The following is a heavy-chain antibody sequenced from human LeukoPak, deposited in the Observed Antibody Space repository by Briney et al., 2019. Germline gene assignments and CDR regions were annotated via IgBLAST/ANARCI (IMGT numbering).Heavy chain of an antibody. CDR2: IYYSGST. V-gene: IGHV4-59*01. D-gene: IGHD4-17*01. J-gene: IGHJ5*02. CDR1: GGSISTYY. Sequence: SETLSLTCTVSGGSISTYYWSWIRQPPGKGLEWIGHIYYSGSTKYNPSLKSRVTISVDTSKNQFSLKLSSVTAADTAVYYCARGGTTVTPGLLWFDPWGQGTLVTVSS. CDR3: ARGGTTVTPGLLWFDP.